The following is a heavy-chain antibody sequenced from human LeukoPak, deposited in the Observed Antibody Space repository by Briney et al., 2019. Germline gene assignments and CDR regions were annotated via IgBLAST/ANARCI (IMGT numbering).Heavy chain of an antibody. D-gene: IGHD3-10*01. J-gene: IGHJ4*02. CDR1: GFTFSSNW. CDR3: AREGYYYGSGSYYNPPDY. V-gene: IGHV3-7*03. Sequence: GGSLRLSCAASGFTFSSNWMSWVRQAPGKGLEWVANMKPDGSETFYVDSVKGRFTISRDNTKNSLYLQMNSLRVEDTAVYYCAREGYYYGSGSYYNPPDYWGQGTLVTVSS. CDR2: MKPDGSET.